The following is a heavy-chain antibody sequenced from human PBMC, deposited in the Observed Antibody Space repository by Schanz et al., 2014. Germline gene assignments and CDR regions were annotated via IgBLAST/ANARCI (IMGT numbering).Heavy chain of an antibody. D-gene: IGHD2-15*01. V-gene: IGHV3-23*01. CDR3: AKAGHKSNCSGGRCFHYSYYCMDV. CDR2: ISASGGST. Sequence: EGQLLESGGGLIQPGGSLRLSCAASGFTFSSYAMSWVRQAPGKGLEWVSTISASGGSTYYADSVKGRITISRDNSKNILYLQMNSLRAKDTAVYYCAKAGHKSNCSGGRCFHYSYYCMDVWGQGTTVTVSS. J-gene: IGHJ6*02. CDR1: GFTFSSYA.